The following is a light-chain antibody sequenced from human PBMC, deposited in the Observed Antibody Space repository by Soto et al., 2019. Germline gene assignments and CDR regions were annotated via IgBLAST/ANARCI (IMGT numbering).Light chain of an antibody. CDR1: QSISSN. V-gene: IGKV3-15*01. CDR3: QQYNDWPLT. Sequence: EIVMTQSPATLSVSPGEGATLSCRASQSISSNLAWYQQKPGQAPKLLIYGASTRATGFPARFSGSGSGTEFTLTISSLQSEDFAVYYCQQYNDWPLTFGGGTNVEIK. J-gene: IGKJ4*01. CDR2: GAS.